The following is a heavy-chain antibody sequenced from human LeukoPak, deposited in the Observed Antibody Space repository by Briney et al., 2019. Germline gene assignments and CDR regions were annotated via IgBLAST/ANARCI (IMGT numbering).Heavy chain of an antibody. J-gene: IGHJ6*02. CDR1: GFTFSSYS. CDR2: ISSSSSYI. V-gene: IGHV3-21*01. Sequence: GGSLRLSCAASGFTFSSYSMNWVRQAPGKGLEWVSSISSSSSYIYYADSVKGRFTISIDNAKNSLYLQMNSLKANDTAAYYCARDMTQALATGETYGMDVWGQGTTVTVSS. D-gene: IGHD5-12*01. CDR3: ARDMTQALATGETYGMDV.